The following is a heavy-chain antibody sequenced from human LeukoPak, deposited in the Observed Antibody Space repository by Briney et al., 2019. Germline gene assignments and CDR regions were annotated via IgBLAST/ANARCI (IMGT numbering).Heavy chain of an antibody. Sequence: PSETLSLTCTVSGGSISSGSYSWSWIRQPAGKGLEWIGRIYTSGSTNYNPSLKSRVTISVDTSKNQFSLKLSSVTAADTAVYYCARGVGATPTYFDYWGQGTLVTVSS. CDR1: GGSISSGSYS. D-gene: IGHD1-26*01. V-gene: IGHV4-61*02. CDR3: ARGVGATPTYFDY. J-gene: IGHJ4*02. CDR2: IYTSGST.